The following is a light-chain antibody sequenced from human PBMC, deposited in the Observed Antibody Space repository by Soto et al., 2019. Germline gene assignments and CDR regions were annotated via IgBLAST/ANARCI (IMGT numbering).Light chain of an antibody. Sequence: EIVLTQSPATLSLSPGETATLSCRASQSVGSYLAWYQQKPGQAPRLLIYDASTRATGIPARFSGSGSGTDFTLTISSLEPEDFAVYYCKQRTNSPPVIFGGGTKVEIK. J-gene: IGKJ4*01. V-gene: IGKV3-11*01. CDR2: DAS. CDR3: KQRTNSPPVI. CDR1: QSVGSY.